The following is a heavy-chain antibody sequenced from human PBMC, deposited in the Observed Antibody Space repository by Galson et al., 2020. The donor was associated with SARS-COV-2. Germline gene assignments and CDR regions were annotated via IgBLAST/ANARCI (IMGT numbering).Heavy chain of an antibody. V-gene: IGHV5-51*01. CDR2: IDPRGSET. Sequence: GASLKISCKASGSNFANFWIVWVRQLPGKGLEWMGIIDPRGSETTYSPSFQGQVTFSTATSATTAYLQWSSLKTSDTAIYYCARAPSDFYGMDVWGQGTPVTVSS. CDR1: GSNFANFW. D-gene: IGHD6-6*01. CDR3: ARAPSDFYGMDV. J-gene: IGHJ6*02.